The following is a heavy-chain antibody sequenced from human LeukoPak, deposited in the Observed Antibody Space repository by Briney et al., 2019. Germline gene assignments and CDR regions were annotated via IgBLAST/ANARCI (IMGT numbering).Heavy chain of an antibody. CDR1: GFTFSSYA. CDR2: ITSSGGGT. CDR3: AKDSPVATI. J-gene: IGHJ3*02. D-gene: IGHD5-12*01. V-gene: IGHV3-23*01. Sequence: GGSLRLSCAASGFTFSSYAMSWVRQAPGKGLEWVSSITSSGGGTYYADSVKGRFTIFRDNSKNTLYLQMNSLRAEDTAVYYCAKDSPVATIWGQGTMVTVSS.